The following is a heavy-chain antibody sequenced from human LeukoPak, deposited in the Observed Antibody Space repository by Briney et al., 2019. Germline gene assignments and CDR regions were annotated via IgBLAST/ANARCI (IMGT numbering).Heavy chain of an antibody. Sequence: ASVKVSCKVSGYTLTELSMHWVRQAPAKGLEWMGGFDPEDGETIYAQKFQGRVTMTEDTSTDTAYMELSSLRSEDTAVYYCATAGTAMAYYYYYGMDVWGQGTTVTVSS. CDR1: GYTLTELS. D-gene: IGHD5-18*01. CDR3: ATAGTAMAYYYYYGMDV. V-gene: IGHV1-24*01. CDR2: FDPEDGET. J-gene: IGHJ6*02.